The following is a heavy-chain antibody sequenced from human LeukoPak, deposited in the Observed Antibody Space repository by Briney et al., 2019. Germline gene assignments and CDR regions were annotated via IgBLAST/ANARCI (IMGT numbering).Heavy chain of an antibody. V-gene: IGHV3-11*01. CDR2: ISSSGSTK. CDR3: ARFIVGAVTRYFDL. CDR1: GFTFSDYY. Sequence: GGSLRLSCAASGFTFSDYYMSWIRQAPGKGLEWVSYISSSGSTKYYADSVKGRFTTSRDNAKNSLYLQMNSLRAEDTAVYYCARFIVGAVTRYFDLWGRGTLVTVSS. J-gene: IGHJ2*01. D-gene: IGHD1-26*01.